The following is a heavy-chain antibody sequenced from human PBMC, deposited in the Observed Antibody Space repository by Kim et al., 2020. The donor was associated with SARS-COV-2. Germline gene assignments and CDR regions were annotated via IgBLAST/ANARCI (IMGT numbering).Heavy chain of an antibody. D-gene: IGHD6-19*01. CDR1: GYTFTSYA. CDR3: ARDSAVAGKKGDLDY. J-gene: IGHJ4*02. CDR2: INAGNGNT. V-gene: IGHV1-3*01. Sequence: ASVKVSCKASGYTFTSYAMHWVRQAPGQRLEWMGWINAGNGNTKYSQKFQGRVTITRDTSASTAYMELSSLRSEDTAVYYCARDSAVAGKKGDLDYWGQGTLVTVSS.